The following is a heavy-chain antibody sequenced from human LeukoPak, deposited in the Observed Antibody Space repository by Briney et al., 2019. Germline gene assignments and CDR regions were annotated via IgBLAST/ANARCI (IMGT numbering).Heavy chain of an antibody. V-gene: IGHV3-9*01. J-gene: IGHJ4*02. D-gene: IGHD3-9*01. CDR3: AKGSYYDILTGYFDY. CDR2: ISWKSGSI. Sequence: GGSLRLSCAASGFTFDDYAMHWVRQAPGKGLEWVSGISWKSGSIGYADSVKGRFTISRDNAKNSLYLQMNSLRAEDTALYYCAKGSYYDILTGYFDYWGQGTLVTVSS. CDR1: GFTFDDYA.